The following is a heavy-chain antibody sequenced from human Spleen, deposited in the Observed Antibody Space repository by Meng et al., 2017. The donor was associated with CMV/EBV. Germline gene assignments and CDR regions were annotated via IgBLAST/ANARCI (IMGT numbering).Heavy chain of an antibody. CDR1: GGSLRGYY. V-gene: IGHV4-34*01. CDR2: ISQSERT. CDR3: VRGIPAGRRDYIDY. Sequence: SETLSLTCSVSGGSLRGYYWSWIRQPPGKGLEWIGEISQSERTNYSPSLKSRLTMSIHTSEKRFSLQLNSVTAADTAVYYCVRGIPAGRRDYIDYWGHGTLVTVS. D-gene: IGHD4/OR15-4a*01. J-gene: IGHJ4*01.